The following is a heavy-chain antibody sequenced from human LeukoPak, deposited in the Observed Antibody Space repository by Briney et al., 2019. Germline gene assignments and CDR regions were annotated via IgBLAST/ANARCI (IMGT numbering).Heavy chain of an antibody. CDR2: VSYDRSYK. CDR3: ARGARKGDDYGGFFDY. Sequence: PGGSLRLSCAASGFTFHNYALHWVRQAPGKGLEWVAVVSYDRSYKDYADSVKGRFTISRDNSRNTLYLQMNSLRPQDTAVYYCARGARKGDDYGGFFDYWGQGTLVTVSS. V-gene: IGHV3-30*04. D-gene: IGHD4-23*01. J-gene: IGHJ4*02. CDR1: GFTFHNYA.